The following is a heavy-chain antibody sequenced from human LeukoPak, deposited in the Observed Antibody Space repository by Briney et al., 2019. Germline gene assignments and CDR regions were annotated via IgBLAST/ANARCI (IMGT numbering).Heavy chain of an antibody. CDR2: IYTSGST. D-gene: IGHD3-10*01. CDR3: ARVLRGSGSYIDYYYMDV. Sequence: PSETLSLTCTVSGGSISSYYWSWIRQPAGKGLEWIGRIYTSGSTNYNPSLKSRVTMSVDTSKNQFSLKLSSVTAADTPVYYCARVLRGSGSYIDYYYMDVWGKGTTVTVSS. CDR1: GGSISSYY. J-gene: IGHJ6*03. V-gene: IGHV4-4*07.